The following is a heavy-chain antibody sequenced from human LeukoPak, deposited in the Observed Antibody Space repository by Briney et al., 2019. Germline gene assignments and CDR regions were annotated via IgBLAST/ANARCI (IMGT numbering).Heavy chain of an antibody. Sequence: APVKVSCKASGYTFTGYYMHWVRQAPGQGLEWMGWINPNSGGTNYAQKFQGRVTMTRDTSISTAYMELSRLRSDDTAVYYCARGYYDSSGYYSDQNFDYWGQGTLVTVSS. CDR3: ARGYYDSSGYYSDQNFDY. J-gene: IGHJ4*02. CDR1: GYTFTGYY. D-gene: IGHD3-22*01. V-gene: IGHV1-2*02. CDR2: INPNSGGT.